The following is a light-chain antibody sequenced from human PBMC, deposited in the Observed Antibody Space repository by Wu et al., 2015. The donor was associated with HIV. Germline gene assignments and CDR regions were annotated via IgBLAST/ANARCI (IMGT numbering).Light chain of an antibody. CDR2: GAS. CDR1: QSVSSN. J-gene: IGKJ4*01. V-gene: IGKV3-15*01. CDR3: QQYGGAPFT. Sequence: EIVMTQSPATLSVSPGERATLSCRASQSVSSNLAWYQQKPGQAPRLLIYGASARATGIPARFSGSGSGTDFTLTISRLEPEDFAVYYCQQYGGAPFTFGGGTKMEI.